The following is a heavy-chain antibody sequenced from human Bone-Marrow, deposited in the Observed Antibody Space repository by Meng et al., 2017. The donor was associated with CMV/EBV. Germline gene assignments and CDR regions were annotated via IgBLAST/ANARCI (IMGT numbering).Heavy chain of an antibody. Sequence: SCKASGYTFTGFGISWVRQAPGQGLEWMGWVSPYSGQTDYSQSFQGRVSMTTDTSTRTAYMEMRGLRSDDTAVYYCARGERRYWFDPWGQGTLVTVSS. CDR2: VSPYSGQT. CDR1: GYTFTGFG. J-gene: IGHJ5*02. V-gene: IGHV1-18*01. D-gene: IGHD3-9*01. CDR3: ARGERRYWFDP.